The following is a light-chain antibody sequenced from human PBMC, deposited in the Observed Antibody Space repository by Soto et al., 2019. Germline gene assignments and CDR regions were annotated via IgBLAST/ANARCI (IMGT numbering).Light chain of an antibody. V-gene: IGKV3-20*01. Sequence: EIVLTQSPGTLSLSPGERATLSCRASQSVSRNYLAWYQQKPGQPPRLLIYGASSKATGIPDKFSGGGSGTDFTLTISRLEPEDFAVYYCQQYDSSPLTFGQGTKVEIK. CDR2: GAS. J-gene: IGKJ1*01. CDR3: QQYDSSPLT. CDR1: QSVSRNY.